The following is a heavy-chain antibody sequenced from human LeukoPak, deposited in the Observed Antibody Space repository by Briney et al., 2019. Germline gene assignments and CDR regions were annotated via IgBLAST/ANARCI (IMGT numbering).Heavy chain of an antibody. V-gene: IGHV3-20*01. D-gene: IGHD2-15*01. CDR1: GFTFDDYG. J-gene: IGHJ3*02. CDR2: INWNGGST. CDR3: ARAVCSGGSCYSLGHDAFDI. Sequence: PGGSLRLSCAASGFTFDDYGMSWVRQAPGKGLEWVSGINWNGGSTGYADSVKGRFTISRDNAKNSLYLQMNSLRAEDTALYHCARAVCSGGSCYSLGHDAFDIWGQGTMVTVSS.